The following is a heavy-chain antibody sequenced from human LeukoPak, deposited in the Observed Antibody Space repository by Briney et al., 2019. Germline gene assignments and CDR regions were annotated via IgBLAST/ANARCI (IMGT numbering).Heavy chain of an antibody. CDR2: INSDGSST. V-gene: IGHV3-74*01. CDR1: GFTFSSYW. Sequence: GGSLRLSCAASGFTFSSYWMHWVRQAPGKGLVWVSRINSDGSSTSYADSVKGRFTISRDNAKNTLYLQMSSLRAEDTAVYYCARDSPRSYFDYWGQGTLVTVSS. CDR3: ARDSPRSYFDY. J-gene: IGHJ4*02.